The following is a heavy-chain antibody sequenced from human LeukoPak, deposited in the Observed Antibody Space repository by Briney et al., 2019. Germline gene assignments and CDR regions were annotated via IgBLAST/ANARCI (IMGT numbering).Heavy chain of an antibody. CDR2: IYYSGST. D-gene: IGHD6-13*01. CDR1: GGSISSYY. Sequence: SETLSLTCTVSGGSISSYYWSWIRQPLGKGLEWIGYIYYSGSTNYNPSLKSRVTISVDTSKNQFSLKLSSVTAADTAVYYCAREWRSSSWYPDYYYYGMDVWGQGTTVTVSS. J-gene: IGHJ6*02. V-gene: IGHV4-59*01. CDR3: AREWRSSSWYPDYYYYGMDV.